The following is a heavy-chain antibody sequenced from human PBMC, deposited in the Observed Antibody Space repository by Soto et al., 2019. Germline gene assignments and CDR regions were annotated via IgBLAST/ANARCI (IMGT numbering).Heavy chain of an antibody. CDR2: IYYTGTT. D-gene: IGHD3-16*01. J-gene: IGHJ5*02. V-gene: IGHV4-31*03. Sequence: QVQLQESGPGLVKPSQTLSLTCTVSGGSISSGGYYWSWIRQHPGKGLEWIGYIYYTGTTYYNPSLKSRVTISVNTSKNQFSLRLTSVTAADTAVYYCARGWITSDCWFDPWGQGTLVTVSS. CDR3: ARGWITSDCWFDP. CDR1: GGSISSGGYY.